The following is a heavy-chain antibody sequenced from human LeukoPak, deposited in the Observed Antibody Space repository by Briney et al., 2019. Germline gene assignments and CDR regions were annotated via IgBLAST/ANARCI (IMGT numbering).Heavy chain of an antibody. V-gene: IGHV1-8*02. D-gene: IGHD5-24*01. CDR3: ARGRERTITICDY. CDR2: MNPDTGNT. CDR1: GGTFSSYA. J-gene: IGHJ4*02. Sequence: ASVKVSCKASGGTFSSYAISWVRQATGQGLEWMGWMNPDTGNTGYAQNFQGRVTMTSNTSSGTAYMELSSLSSEDTAVYYCARGRERTITICDYWGQGSLVTVSS.